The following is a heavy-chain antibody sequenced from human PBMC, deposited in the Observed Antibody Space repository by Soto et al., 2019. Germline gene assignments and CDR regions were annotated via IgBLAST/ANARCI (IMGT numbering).Heavy chain of an antibody. CDR2: ISGSGGST. J-gene: IGHJ5*02. Sequence: EVQLLESGGGLVQPGGSLRLSCAASGFTFSSYAMSWVRQAPGKGLEWVSAISGSGGSTYYADSVKGRFTISRDNSKNTLYLQMNSLRAEDTAVYYCAKALGCGCSSTSCRLFDPWGQGTLVTVSS. D-gene: IGHD2-2*01. V-gene: IGHV3-23*01. CDR1: GFTFSSYA. CDR3: AKALGCGCSSTSCRLFDP.